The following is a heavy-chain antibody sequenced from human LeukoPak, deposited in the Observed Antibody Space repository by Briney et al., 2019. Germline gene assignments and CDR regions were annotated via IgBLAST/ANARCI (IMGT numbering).Heavy chain of an antibody. CDR1: GGSFSGYY. CDR2: INHSGST. J-gene: IGHJ4*02. Sequence: SETLSLTCAVYGGSFSGYYWSWIRQPPGKGLEWIGEINHSGSTNYNPSLKSRVTISVDTSKNQFSLKLSSVTAADTAVYYCARGSNRGRNVVVPAAIEFDYWGQGTLVTVSS. V-gene: IGHV4-34*01. D-gene: IGHD2-2*01. CDR3: ARGSNRGRNVVVPAAIEFDY.